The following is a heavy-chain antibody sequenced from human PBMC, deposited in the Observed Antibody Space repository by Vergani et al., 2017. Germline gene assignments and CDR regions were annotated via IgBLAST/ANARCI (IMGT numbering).Heavy chain of an antibody. CDR2: INHSGST. V-gene: IGHV4-34*01. D-gene: IGHD3-3*01. CDR3: ARGGWGYDFWSGDPHGGYYMDV. J-gene: IGHJ6*03. CDR1: GGSFSGYY. Sequence: QVQLQQWGAGLLKPSETLSLTCAVYGGSFSGYYWSWIRQPPGKGLEWIGEINHSGSTNYNPSLKSRVTISVDTSKNQFSLKLSPVTAADTAVYYCARGGWGYDFWSGDPHGGYYMDVWGKGTTVTVSS.